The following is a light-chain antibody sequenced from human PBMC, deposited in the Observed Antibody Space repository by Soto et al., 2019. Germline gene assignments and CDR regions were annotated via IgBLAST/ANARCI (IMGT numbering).Light chain of an antibody. J-gene: IGLJ3*02. CDR1: SNDVGGYNY. V-gene: IGLV2-14*01. CDR2: EVS. Sequence: QSALTQPASMSGSPGQSITISCTGTSNDVGGYNYVSWYQQHPGKAPKLMIFEVSNRPSRVSNRFSGSKSGNTASLTISGLQAEDEAYYYCCSYTSTNSRVFGGGTKLTVL. CDR3: CSYTSTNSRV.